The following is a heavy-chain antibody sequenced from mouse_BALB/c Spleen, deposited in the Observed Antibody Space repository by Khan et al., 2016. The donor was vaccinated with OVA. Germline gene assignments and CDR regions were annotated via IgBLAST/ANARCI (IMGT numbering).Heavy chain of an antibody. CDR2: ISYSGST. V-gene: IGHV3-2*02. D-gene: IGHD1-1*01. CDR3: ARGTVGGFAY. CDR1: GYSITSDYA. Sequence: EVKLLESGPGLVKPSQSLSLTCTVTGYSITSDYAWNWIRQFPGNKLEWMGFISYSGSTSYNPSLKSRISITRDTSTNQFFLQLNSVTTEDTATYYCARGTVGGFAYWGQGTLVTVSA. J-gene: IGHJ3*01.